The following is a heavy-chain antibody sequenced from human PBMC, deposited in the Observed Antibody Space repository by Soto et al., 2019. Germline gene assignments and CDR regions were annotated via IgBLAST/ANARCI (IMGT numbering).Heavy chain of an antibody. Sequence: QVQLVQSGAEVKKPGSSVKVSCKASVGTFRSYAISWVRQSPGQGLEWMGGIIPIFGTANYAQKFQGRVTITADESTSTAYMELSSVSSEDTAVYYGARERSDYYYYYGMDVWGQGTTVTVSS. CDR1: VGTFRSYA. D-gene: IGHD6-25*01. CDR2: IIPIFGTA. V-gene: IGHV1-69*12. CDR3: ARERSDYYYYYGMDV. J-gene: IGHJ6*02.